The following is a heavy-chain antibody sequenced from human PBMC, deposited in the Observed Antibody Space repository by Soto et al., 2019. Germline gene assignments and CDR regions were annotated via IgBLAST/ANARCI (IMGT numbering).Heavy chain of an antibody. V-gene: IGHV3-48*02. J-gene: IGHJ4*02. Sequence: EVQLVESGGGLVQPGGSLRLSCAASGFTFTSNSMNWVRQAPGKGLEWIPYITSSSTTIYYADSVKGRFTISRDNAKNSVYLQLNSLRDEDTALYYCARGRVGTAYFDYWGQGALVTVSS. CDR1: GFTFTSNS. D-gene: IGHD2-21*02. CDR3: ARGRVGTAYFDY. CDR2: ITSSSTTI.